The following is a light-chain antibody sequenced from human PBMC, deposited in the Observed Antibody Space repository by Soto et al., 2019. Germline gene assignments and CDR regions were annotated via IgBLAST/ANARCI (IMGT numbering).Light chain of an antibody. CDR3: SSYTGSGTDV. V-gene: IGLV2-14*01. CDR1: SSDVGGYNY. Sequence: QSVLTQPASVSGSPGQSITISCTGTSSDVGGYNYVSWYQQYPGKAPKIMIFDVRNRPSGVSDRFSGFKSGNTASLTISGLQAEDEADYYCSSYTGSGTDVFGTGTKRTVL. CDR2: DVR. J-gene: IGLJ1*01.